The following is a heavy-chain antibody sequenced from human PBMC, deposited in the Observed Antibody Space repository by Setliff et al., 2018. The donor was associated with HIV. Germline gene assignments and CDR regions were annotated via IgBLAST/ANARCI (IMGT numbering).Heavy chain of an antibody. V-gene: IGHV1-18*01. J-gene: IGHJ2*01. CDR2: ISTYNGNT. Sequence: ASVKVSCKASGYTFNNYGISWVRQAPGQGLEWMGWISTYNGNTNYAQKFQGRVTLTTDTSTNTAYMELRGLKSDDTAMYYCARDGRHDRSGWYVIHQYFDLWGRGTLVTVSS. CDR3: ARDGRHDRSGWYVIHQYFDL. CDR1: GYTFNNYG. D-gene: IGHD6-19*01.